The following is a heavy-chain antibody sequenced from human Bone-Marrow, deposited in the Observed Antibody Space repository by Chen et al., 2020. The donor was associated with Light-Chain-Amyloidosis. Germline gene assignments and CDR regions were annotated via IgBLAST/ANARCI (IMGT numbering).Heavy chain of an antibody. J-gene: IGHJ3*02. D-gene: IGHD2-2*01. CDR1: GFTFSSYW. CDR2: INTDGSST. CDR3: ARDSDCRSTSCYPLGTFDI. V-gene: IGHV3-74*01. Sequence: EVQLVESGGGLVQPGGSLRLSCVASGFTFSSYWMHWVRQAPGKGLVWVSRINTDGSSTSYADSVKGRFTISRDNAKNTLFLQMSSLRADDTAVYYCARDSDCRSTSCYPLGTFDIWAKGQWSPSLQ.